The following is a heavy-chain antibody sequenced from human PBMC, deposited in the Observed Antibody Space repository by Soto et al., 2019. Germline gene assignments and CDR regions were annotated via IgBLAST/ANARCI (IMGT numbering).Heavy chain of an antibody. J-gene: IGHJ4*02. Sequence: GGSLRLSCAASGFTFSNYAVTWVRQAPGKGLEWVSTISGNGSTIYYVDSVKGRFTISRDNAKNSLYLQMNSLRVDDTAVYYCARDQTWALDYWGQGVTVSS. CDR1: GFTFSNYA. V-gene: IGHV3-23*01. CDR3: ARDQTWALDY. CDR2: ISGNGSTI. D-gene: IGHD3-16*01.